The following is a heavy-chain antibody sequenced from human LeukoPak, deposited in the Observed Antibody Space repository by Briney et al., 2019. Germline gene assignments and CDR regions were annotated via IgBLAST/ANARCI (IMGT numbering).Heavy chain of an antibody. CDR1: GFTFSSCG. D-gene: IGHD4-17*01. CDR3: ARGDLYGDYVILN. J-gene: IGHJ4*02. CDR2: IWYDGSHK. Sequence: SGRSLRLSCAASGFTFSSCGMHWVRQAPGKGLEWVAVIWYDGSHKYHADSVKGRFTISRDNSKNTLYLEMNNLRVEDTAVYFCARGDLYGDYVILNWGQGTLVTVSS. V-gene: IGHV3-33*01.